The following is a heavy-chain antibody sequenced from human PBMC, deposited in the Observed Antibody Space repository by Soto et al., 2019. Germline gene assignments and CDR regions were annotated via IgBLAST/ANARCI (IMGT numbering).Heavy chain of an antibody. J-gene: IGHJ5*02. Sequence: SVKVSCKASRGTFSNYAITWVRQAPGQGLEWMGGIIPTFGSPKYAQNFRGRLTITADDSTYTAYMELTSLTSDDTAVYYCARAVVPKYNWFDPWGQGTLVTVS. CDR3: ARAVVPKYNWFDP. V-gene: IGHV1-69*13. CDR1: RGTFSNYA. CDR2: IIPTFGSP. D-gene: IGHD2-21*01.